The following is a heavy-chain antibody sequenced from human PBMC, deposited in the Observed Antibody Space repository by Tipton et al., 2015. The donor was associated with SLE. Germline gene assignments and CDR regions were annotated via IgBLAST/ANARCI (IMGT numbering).Heavy chain of an antibody. D-gene: IGHD3-16*02. J-gene: IGHJ6*02. CDR1: GFTFSSYW. CDR3: ARDVMSDYIWGSYRTSGMDV. V-gene: IGHV3-7*01. CDR2: IKQDGSEK. Sequence: SLRLSCAASGFTFSSYWMSWARQAPGKGLEWVANIKQDGSEKYYVDSVKGRFTISRDNAKNSLYLQMNSLRAEDTAVYYCARDVMSDYIWGSYRTSGMDVWGQGTTVTVSS.